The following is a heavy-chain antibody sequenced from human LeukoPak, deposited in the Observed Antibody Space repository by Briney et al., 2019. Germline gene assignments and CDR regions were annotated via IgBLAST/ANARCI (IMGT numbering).Heavy chain of an antibody. CDR2: IYYSGST. Sequence: KPSETLSLTCTVAGGSISSISYYRGWIRQPPGKGLEWIGSIYYSGSTSYNPSLKSRVTISIDTSKNQFSLKLSSVTAADTAVYYCARPLYYYDNSGYYLWGQGTLVTVSS. CDR1: GGSISSISYY. V-gene: IGHV4-39*01. D-gene: IGHD3-22*01. J-gene: IGHJ4*02. CDR3: ARPLYYYDNSGYYL.